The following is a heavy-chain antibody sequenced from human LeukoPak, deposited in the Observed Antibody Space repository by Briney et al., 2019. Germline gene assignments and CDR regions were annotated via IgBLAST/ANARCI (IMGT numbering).Heavy chain of an antibody. J-gene: IGHJ4*02. CDR3: AKGGKWDVTPFDY. CDR2: ISGSGGST. CDR1: GFTFSSYA. Sequence: GGSLRLSCAASGFTFSSYAMSWVRQAPGKGLEWVSAISGSGGSTYYADSVKGRFTISRDNSKNTLYLQVNSLRAEGTAVYYCAKGGKWDVTPFDYWGQGTLVTVS. V-gene: IGHV3-23*01. D-gene: IGHD1-26*01.